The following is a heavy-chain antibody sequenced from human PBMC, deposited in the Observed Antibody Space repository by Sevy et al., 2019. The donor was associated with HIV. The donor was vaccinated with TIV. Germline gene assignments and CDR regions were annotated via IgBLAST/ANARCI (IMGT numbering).Heavy chain of an antibody. J-gene: IGHJ3*02. CDR2: IRSKAYGGPT. CDR3: TRRIFGDI. CDR1: GFTFGDHA. Sequence: SLRLSCIASGFTFGDHAMSWFRQAPGKGLEWVGFIRSKAYGGPTQYAESVKGRFTISRDDSKSIAYLQMNSLKTEDTAVYYCTRRIFGDIWGQGTMVTVSS. V-gene: IGHV3-49*03. D-gene: IGHD2-15*01.